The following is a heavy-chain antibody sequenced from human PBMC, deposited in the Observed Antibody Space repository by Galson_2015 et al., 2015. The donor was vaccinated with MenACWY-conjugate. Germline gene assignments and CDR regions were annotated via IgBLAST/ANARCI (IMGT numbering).Heavy chain of an antibody. V-gene: IGHV3-21*01. CDR2: ISRDSTST. J-gene: IGHJ4*02. Sequence: PVQSLEWVPSISRDSTSTYYTDSVKGRFTISRDNAKNSLYLQMNSLRAEDTAIYYCGTDQNDYGDYWGQGTLVTVSS. CDR3: GTDQNDYGDY.